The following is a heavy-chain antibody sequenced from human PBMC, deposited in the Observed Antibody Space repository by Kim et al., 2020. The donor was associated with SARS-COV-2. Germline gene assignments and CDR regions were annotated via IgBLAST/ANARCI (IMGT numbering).Heavy chain of an antibody. Sequence: EKNYVHSVKGRFTISRDNAKNSLSLQMDSLRGDDTAVYYCARGGYWYGNYWGQGTLFTVSS. D-gene: IGHD5-18*01. CDR3: ARGGYWYGNY. V-gene: IGHV3-7*03. J-gene: IGHJ4*02. CDR2: EK.